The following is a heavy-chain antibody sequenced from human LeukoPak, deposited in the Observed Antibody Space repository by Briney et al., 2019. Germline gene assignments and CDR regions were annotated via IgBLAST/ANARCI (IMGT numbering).Heavy chain of an antibody. CDR2: ISYSGRT. V-gene: IGHV4-59*08. J-gene: IGHJ6*02. Sequence: SETLSLTCTVSGGSISSYYWSWIRQPPGKGLEWIGYISYSGRTNYNPSLKSRVTISVDTSKNQFSLKLSSVTAADTAVYYCARHEHYYYGMDVWGQGTTVTVSS. CDR3: ARHEHYYYGMDV. CDR1: GGSISSYY.